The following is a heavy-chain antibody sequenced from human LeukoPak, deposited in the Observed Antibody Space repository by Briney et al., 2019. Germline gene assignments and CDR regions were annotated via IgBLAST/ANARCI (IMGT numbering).Heavy chain of an antibody. Sequence: PGGSLSLSCAVSGFTFSDYWMNWVRQAPGKGLEWVASINQNGGEKSYVDSVKGRFTISRDNPRNSLYLQMSSLRAEDTAVYYCARDGTAAGLYFDLRGQGTLVTVSS. D-gene: IGHD6-13*01. CDR1: GFTFSDYW. CDR2: INQNGGEK. V-gene: IGHV3-7*01. J-gene: IGHJ4*01. CDR3: ARDGTAAGLYFDL.